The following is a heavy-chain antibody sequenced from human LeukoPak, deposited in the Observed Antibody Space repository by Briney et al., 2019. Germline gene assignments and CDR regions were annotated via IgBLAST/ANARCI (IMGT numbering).Heavy chain of an antibody. D-gene: IGHD2-21*01. CDR3: GRRFCNSCPLDF. V-gene: IGHV3-66*04. Sequence: GGSLRLSCAASGFTFSSYAMSWVRQAPGKGLECVSTCLAGGLLHYADSVRDRFIISRDTSKNTLYLQMNSLTAEDTAVYYCGRRFCNSCPLDFWGQGTLVTVSS. J-gene: IGHJ4*02. CDR2: CLAGGLL. CDR1: GFTFSSYA.